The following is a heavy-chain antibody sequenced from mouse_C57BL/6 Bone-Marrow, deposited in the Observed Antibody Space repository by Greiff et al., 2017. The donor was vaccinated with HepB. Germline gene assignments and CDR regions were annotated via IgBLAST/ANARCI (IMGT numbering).Heavy chain of an antibody. CDR1: GYAFSSSW. V-gene: IGHV1-82*01. CDR3: ARDGFSDV. Sequence: QVQLQQSGPELVKPGASVKISCKASGYAFSSSWMNWVKQRPGKGLEWIGRIYPGDGDTNYNGKFKGKATLTADKSSSTAYMQLSSLTSEDSAVYFCARDGFSDVWGTGTTVTVSS. D-gene: IGHD2-3*01. J-gene: IGHJ1*03. CDR2: IYPGDGDT.